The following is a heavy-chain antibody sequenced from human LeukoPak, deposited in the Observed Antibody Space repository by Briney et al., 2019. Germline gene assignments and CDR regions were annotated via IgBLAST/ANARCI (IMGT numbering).Heavy chain of an antibody. Sequence: GGSLRLSCAASGFTFGDYAIHWVRQAPGKGLEWVSLISGDTIDTYYADSVKGRFTISRDNSKNALYLQMNSLRAEDTALYYCVRRAAGTLGYLQYWGQGTLVTVSS. CDR2: ISGDTIDT. J-gene: IGHJ1*01. CDR1: GFTFGDYA. V-gene: IGHV3-43*02. D-gene: IGHD6-19*01. CDR3: VRRAAGTLGYLQY.